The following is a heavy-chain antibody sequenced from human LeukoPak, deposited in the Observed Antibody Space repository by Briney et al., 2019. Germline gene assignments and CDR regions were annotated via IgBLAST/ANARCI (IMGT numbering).Heavy chain of an antibody. D-gene: IGHD5-12*01. Sequence: GGSLRLSCVGSGFIFNDYSMNWVRQAPGKGPEWVSYISSSSSTIYYADSVKGRFTISRDNAKNSLYLQMNSLRAEDTAVYYCARDRVATTGGVRWFDPWGQGTLVTVSS. CDR2: ISSSSSTI. V-gene: IGHV3-48*01. CDR1: GFIFNDYS. CDR3: ARDRVATTGGVRWFDP. J-gene: IGHJ5*02.